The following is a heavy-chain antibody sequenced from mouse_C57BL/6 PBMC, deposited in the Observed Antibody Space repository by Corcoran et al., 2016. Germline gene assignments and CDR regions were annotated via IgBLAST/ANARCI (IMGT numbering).Heavy chain of an antibody. CDR2: INPNNGGT. CDR3: ARGGY. V-gene: IGHV1-26*01. J-gene: IGHJ2*01. Sequence: EVQLQQSGPELVKPGASVKISCKASGYTFTDYYMNWVKQSHGKSLEWIGDINPNNGGTSYNQKFKGKATLTVDKSSSTAYMELRSLTSGDSVVYYCARGGYWGQGTTLTVSS. CDR1: GYTFTDYY.